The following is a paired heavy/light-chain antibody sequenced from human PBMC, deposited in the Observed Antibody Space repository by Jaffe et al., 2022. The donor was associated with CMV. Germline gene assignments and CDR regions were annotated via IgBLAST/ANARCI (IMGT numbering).Light chain of an antibody. CDR1: QSIGNW. V-gene: IGKV1-5*03. J-gene: IGKJ4*01. CDR3: QQYNSYLVT. Sequence: DIQMTQFPSTLSASVGDRVTITCRASQSIGNWVAWFQQSPGRAPKLLIYKASTLGSGVPPRFSGSGSGTEFTLTISSLQPGDFGTYYCQQYNSYLVTFGGGTKVEIK. CDR2: KAS.
Heavy chain of an antibody. Sequence: QVTLRESGPALVKPTQTLTLTCTFSGFSLSSSGMFLSWFRQPPGKALEWLARIDWNEDAYYSTSLTTRLTISKDPFKKQVVLKMTDMDPVDTGTYYCATFHFDDSANLANDWGQGIVVTVSS. D-gene: IGHD3-22*01. V-gene: IGHV2-70*15. CDR3: ATFHFDDSANLAND. CDR2: IDWNEDA. CDR1: GFSLSSSGMF. J-gene: IGHJ4*02.